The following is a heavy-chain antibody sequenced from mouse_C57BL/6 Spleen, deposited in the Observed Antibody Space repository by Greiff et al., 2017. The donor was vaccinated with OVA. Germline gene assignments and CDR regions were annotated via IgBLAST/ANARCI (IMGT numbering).Heavy chain of an antibody. Sequence: ESGPGLVKPSQSLSLTCSVTGYSITSGYYWNWIRQFPGNKLEWMGYISYDGSNNYNPSLKNRISLTRDTSKNQFFLKLNSVTTEDTATYYCAREGITTVVATNAMDYWGQGTSVTVSS. CDR3: AREGITTVVATNAMDY. V-gene: IGHV3-6*01. D-gene: IGHD1-1*01. CDR2: ISYDGSN. CDR1: GYSITSGYY. J-gene: IGHJ4*01.